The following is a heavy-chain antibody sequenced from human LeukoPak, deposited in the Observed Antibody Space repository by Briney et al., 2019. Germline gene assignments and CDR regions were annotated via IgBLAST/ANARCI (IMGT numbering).Heavy chain of an antibody. CDR1: GGSISSYY. Sequence: SETLSLTCTVSGGSISSYYWSWIRQPPGKGLEWIGYIYYSGSTNYNPSLKIRVTMSVDTSKNQFSLKLSSVTAADTAVCYFAIAYDRALDIWGQGTMVTVSS. J-gene: IGHJ3*02. CDR2: IYYSGST. D-gene: IGHD3-22*01. CDR3: AIAYDRALDI. V-gene: IGHV4-59*12.